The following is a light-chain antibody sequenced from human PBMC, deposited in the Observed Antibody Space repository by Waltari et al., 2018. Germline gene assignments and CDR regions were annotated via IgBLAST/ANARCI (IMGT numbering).Light chain of an antibody. CDR2: WVS. CDR3: QQYSSTST. V-gene: IGKV4-1*01. Sequence: DIVMTQSPAFLAVSLGERATINCRSSRILSSSSNNRVSLAWYQQKPGLPPKLLIYWVSTRECGVPDRFSGSGSGTDFTLTISSLQAEDVAVYYCQQYSSTSTFGPGTRVAI. J-gene: IGKJ3*01. CDR1: RILSSSSNNRVS.